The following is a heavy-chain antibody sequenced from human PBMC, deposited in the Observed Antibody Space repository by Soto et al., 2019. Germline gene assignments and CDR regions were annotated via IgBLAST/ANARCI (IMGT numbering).Heavy chain of an antibody. Sequence: SETLSLTCTVSGGSVSSGSYYWSWIRQPPGKGLEWIGYIYYSGSTNYNPSLKSRVTISVDTSKNQFSLKLSSVTAADTAVYCCARVYSDYYDSSGYYYFDYWGQGTLVTVSS. D-gene: IGHD3-22*01. CDR3: ARVYSDYYDSSGYYYFDY. CDR2: IYYSGST. V-gene: IGHV4-61*01. CDR1: GGSVSSGSYY. J-gene: IGHJ4*02.